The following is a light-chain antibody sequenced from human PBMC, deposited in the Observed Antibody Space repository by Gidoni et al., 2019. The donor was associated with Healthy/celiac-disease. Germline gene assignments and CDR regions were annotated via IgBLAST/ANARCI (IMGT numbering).Light chain of an antibody. CDR2: WAS. J-gene: IGKJ2*01. V-gene: IGKV4-1*01. CDR1: QSVLYSSNNKNY. Sequence: DIVMTQSPDSLAASLGERATSNCKSSQSVLYSSNNKNYLAWYQQKPGQPPKLLIYWASTRESGVPDRFSGSGSGTDFTLTISSLQAEDVAVYYCQQYYSTPQTFGQGTKLEIK. CDR3: QQYYSTPQT.